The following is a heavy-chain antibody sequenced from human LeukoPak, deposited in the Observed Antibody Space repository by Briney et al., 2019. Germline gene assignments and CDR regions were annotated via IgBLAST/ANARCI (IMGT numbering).Heavy chain of an antibody. Sequence: SETLSLTCNVSGDSITSGGFYWAWICQSAGEGVEWIGNVYYSGTTQYNPALKGRVTISMDMSKNQFSLNLNSVSVTDTAIYYCARRDYAAWFDPWGQGTLVTVSS. CDR2: VYYSGTT. D-gene: IGHD4/OR15-4a*01. CDR3: ARRDYAAWFDP. V-gene: IGHV4-39*01. CDR1: GDSITSGGFY. J-gene: IGHJ5*02.